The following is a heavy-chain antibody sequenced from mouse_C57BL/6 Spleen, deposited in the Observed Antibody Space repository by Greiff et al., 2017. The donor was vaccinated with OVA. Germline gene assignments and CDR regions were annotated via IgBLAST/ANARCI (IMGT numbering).Heavy chain of an antibody. J-gene: IGHJ4*01. Sequence: LVESGAELVKPGASVKMSCKASGYTFTTYPIEWMKQNHGKSLEWIGNFHPYNDDTKYNEKFKGKATLTVEKSSSTVYLELSRLTSDDSAVYYCARLGDYDHYYAMDYWGQGTSVTVSS. CDR3: ARLGDYDHYYAMDY. V-gene: IGHV1-47*01. CDR2: FHPYNDDT. CDR1: GYTFTTYP. D-gene: IGHD2-4*01.